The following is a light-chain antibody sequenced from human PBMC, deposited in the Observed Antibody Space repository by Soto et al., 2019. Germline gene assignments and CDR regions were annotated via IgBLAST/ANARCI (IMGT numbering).Light chain of an antibody. V-gene: IGKV3D-15*01. J-gene: IGKJ2*01. CDR3: LQHNNWPPGYS. Sequence: EIVLMQSPATLSVSPGERASLSCRASQNVGTNLAWYQQKPGQAPRLLIYGASTRATGIPARFSGSGSGTEFTLTISSLQSEDSAVYYCLQHNNWPPGYSFGQGTKLEIK. CDR2: GAS. CDR1: QNVGTN.